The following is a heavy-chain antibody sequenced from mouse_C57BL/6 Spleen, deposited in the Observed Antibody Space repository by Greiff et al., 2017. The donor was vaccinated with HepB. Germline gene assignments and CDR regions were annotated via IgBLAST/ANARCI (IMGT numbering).Heavy chain of an antibody. Sequence: QVQLQQPGAELVKPGASVKLSCKASGYTFTSYWMQWVKQRPGQGLEWIGEIDPSDSYTNYNQKFKGKATLTVDTSSSTAYMQLSSLTSEDSAVYYCARGGGYAGFAYWGQGTLVTVSA. D-gene: IGHD2-2*01. CDR3: ARGGGYAGFAY. CDR1: GYTFTSYW. CDR2: IDPSDSYT. V-gene: IGHV1-50*01. J-gene: IGHJ3*01.